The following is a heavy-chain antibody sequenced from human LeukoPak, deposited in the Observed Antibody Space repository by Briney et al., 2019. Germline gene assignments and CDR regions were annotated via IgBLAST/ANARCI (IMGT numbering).Heavy chain of an antibody. CDR1: GFTFSSYE. CDR2: ISSSGSTI. Sequence: GGSLRLSCAASGFTFSSYEMNWVRQAPGKGLEWVSYISSSGSTIYYADSVKGRFTISRDNAKNSLYLQMNSLRAEDTAVYYCARDSWTDYYGSGSPSDGMDVWGQGTTATVSS. V-gene: IGHV3-48*03. J-gene: IGHJ6*02. D-gene: IGHD3-10*01. CDR3: ARDSWTDYYGSGSPSDGMDV.